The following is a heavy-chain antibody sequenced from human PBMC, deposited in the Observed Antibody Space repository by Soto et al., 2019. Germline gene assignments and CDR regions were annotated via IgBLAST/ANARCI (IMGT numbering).Heavy chain of an antibody. CDR3: ARASYGSSSGFDY. CDR1: GCSISSYY. CDR2: IYYSGST. D-gene: IGHD6-6*01. J-gene: IGHJ4*02. V-gene: IGHV4-59*01. Sequence: PSETLSLTCTVSGCSISSYYWSWIRQPPGKGLEWIGYIYYSGSTNYNPSLKSRVTISVDTSKNQFSLKLSSVTAADTAVYYCARASYGSSSGFDYWGQGTLVTVSS.